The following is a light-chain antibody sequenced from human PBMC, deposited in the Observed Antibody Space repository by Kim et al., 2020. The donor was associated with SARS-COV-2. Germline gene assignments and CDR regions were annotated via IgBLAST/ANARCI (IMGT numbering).Light chain of an antibody. CDR3: SAWDSSPSAWV. V-gene: IGLV10-54*01. Sequence: QAGLTQPPSVSKGLRQTATLTCTGNSNNVGNQGAAWLQQHQGHPPKLLSYRNNNRPSGISERLSASRSGNTASLTITGLQSEDEADYYCSAWDSSPSAWVFGGGTQLTVL. CDR2: RNN. J-gene: IGLJ3*02. CDR1: SNNVGNQG.